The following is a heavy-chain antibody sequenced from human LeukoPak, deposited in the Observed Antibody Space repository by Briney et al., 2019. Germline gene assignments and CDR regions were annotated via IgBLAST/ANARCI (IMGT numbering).Heavy chain of an antibody. V-gene: IGHV3-23*01. Sequence: GGSLRLSCAASLFTFSSYAMSGVRQAPGKGLEWVSAISGSGGSTYYEASPKGRFTISRDNANNTLYLKMNSLRAEDTAVYYCAKGYGIAVAGIGGSYFDYWGEGTLVTVSS. J-gene: IGHJ4*02. CDR2: ISGSGGST. D-gene: IGHD6-19*01. CDR1: LFTFSSYA. CDR3: AKGYGIAVAGIGGSYFDY.